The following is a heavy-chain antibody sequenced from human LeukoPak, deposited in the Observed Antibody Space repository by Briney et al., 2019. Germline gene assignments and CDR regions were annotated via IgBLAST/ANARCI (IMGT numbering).Heavy chain of an antibody. D-gene: IGHD3-10*01. CDR2: ISPSSSTI. J-gene: IGHJ4*02. Sequence: TGGSLRLSCAASGFTFSSFGMSWVRQAPGKGLEWVSFISPSSSTIYYADSVKGRFTISRDNAKNSLYLQMTSLRDEDTAVYYCARSSSGSGWGQGTLVTVSS. CDR1: GFTFSSFG. V-gene: IGHV3-48*02. CDR3: ARSSSGSG.